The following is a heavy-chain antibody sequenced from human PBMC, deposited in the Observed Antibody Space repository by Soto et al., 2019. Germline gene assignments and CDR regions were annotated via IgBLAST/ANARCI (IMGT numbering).Heavy chain of an antibody. V-gene: IGHV1-69*12. CDR3: ASSGYCSGGSCSYPQNYYYGMDV. Sequence: QVQLVQSGAEVKKPGSSVKVSCKASGGTFSSYAISWVRQAPGQGLEWMGGIIPIFNTADYAQKFQGRVTITADESTSTAYMEMSSLRSEDTAVYYCASSGYCSGGSCSYPQNYYYGMDVWGQGTTVTVSS. CDR1: GGTFSSYA. D-gene: IGHD2-15*01. J-gene: IGHJ6*02. CDR2: IIPIFNTA.